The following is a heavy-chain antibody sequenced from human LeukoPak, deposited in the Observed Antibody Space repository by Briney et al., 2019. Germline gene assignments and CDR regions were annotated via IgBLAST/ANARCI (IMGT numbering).Heavy chain of an antibody. D-gene: IGHD1-26*01. CDR2: IYTSGST. CDR3: ARSVTIVGISGRDNWFDP. CDR1: GGSISSGSYY. V-gene: IGHV4-61*02. J-gene: IGHJ5*02. Sequence: SETLSLTCTVSGGSISSGSYYWSWIRQPAGEGLEWIGRIYTSGSTNYNPSLKSRVTISVDTSKNQFSLKLSSVTAADTAVYYCARSVTIVGISGRDNWFDPWGQGTLVTVSS.